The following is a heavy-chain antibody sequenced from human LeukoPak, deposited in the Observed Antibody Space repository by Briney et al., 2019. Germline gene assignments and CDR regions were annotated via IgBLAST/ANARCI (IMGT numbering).Heavy chain of an antibody. D-gene: IGHD3-10*01. CDR3: AKDRRGSRSYFDY. CDR1: GFTVSSNY. V-gene: IGHV3-30*02. Sequence: GGSLRLSCAASGFTVSSNYMSWVRQAPGKGLEWVAFIRYDGSNKYYADSVKGRFTISRDNSKNTLYLQMNSLRAEDTAVYYCAKDRRGSRSYFDYWGQGTLVTVSS. J-gene: IGHJ4*02. CDR2: IRYDGSNK.